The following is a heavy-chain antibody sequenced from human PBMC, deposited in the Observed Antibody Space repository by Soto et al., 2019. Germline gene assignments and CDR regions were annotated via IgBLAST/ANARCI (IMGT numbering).Heavy chain of an antibody. Sequence: QVQLQESGPGLVKPSQTLSLTCTVSGGSISSGDYYWSWIRQPPGKGLEWIGYIYYSGSTYYNPSLKSRVTISVDTSKNQFSLKLSSVTAADTAVYYCAREKTYYYGSGSYYWFDPGGQGTLVTVSS. V-gene: IGHV4-30-4*01. J-gene: IGHJ5*02. CDR3: AREKTYYYGSGSYYWFDP. CDR1: GGSISSGDYY. D-gene: IGHD3-10*01. CDR2: IYYSGST.